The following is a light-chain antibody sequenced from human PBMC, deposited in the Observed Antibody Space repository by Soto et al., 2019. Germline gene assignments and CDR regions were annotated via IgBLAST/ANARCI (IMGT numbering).Light chain of an antibody. V-gene: IGLV2-11*01. CDR3: SSYAGGFTPVV. J-gene: IGLJ2*01. CDR2: DGT. Sequence: QSALTQPRSVSGSPGQSVTISCTGTSSGVGGYKYVSWYQQHPVKAPKLMIYDGTKRPSGVPDRFSGSKSANTASLTISGLQTEDEAVYYCSSYAGGFTPVVLGGGTKVTVL. CDR1: SSGVGGYKY.